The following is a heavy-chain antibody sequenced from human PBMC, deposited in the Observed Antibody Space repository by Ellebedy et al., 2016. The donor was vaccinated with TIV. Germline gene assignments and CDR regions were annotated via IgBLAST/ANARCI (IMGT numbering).Heavy chain of an antibody. J-gene: IGHJ5*02. Sequence: MPSETLSLTCTVSGGSISSYYWSWIRQHPGKGLEWIGYIYYSGSTYYNPSLKSRVTISVDTSKNQFSLKLSSVTAADTAVYYCARKLPLHSSGYEGWFDPWGQGTLVTVSS. D-gene: IGHD3-22*01. CDR2: IYYSGST. CDR1: GGSISSYY. CDR3: ARKLPLHSSGYEGWFDP. V-gene: IGHV4-59*06.